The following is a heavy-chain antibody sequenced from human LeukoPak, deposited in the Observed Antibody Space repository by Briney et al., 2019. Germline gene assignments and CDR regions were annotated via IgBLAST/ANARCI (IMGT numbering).Heavy chain of an antibody. CDR1: GFTFNSYG. CDR3: AREASDAFDI. Sequence: PGGSLRLSCAASGFTFNSYGMHWVRQAPGKGLEWVALIWYDGSNKNYADSVKGRFTISRDNSKNTLFLQMNSLRAEDTAVYYCAREASDAFDIWGQGTMVTVSS. CDR2: IWYDGSNK. V-gene: IGHV3-33*08. J-gene: IGHJ3*02.